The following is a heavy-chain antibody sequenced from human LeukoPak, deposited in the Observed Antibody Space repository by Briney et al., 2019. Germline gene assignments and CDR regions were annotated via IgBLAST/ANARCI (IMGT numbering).Heavy chain of an antibody. Sequence: PGGSLRLSCAASGFTFSSYWMSWVRQAPGKGLEWVANIKQDGSEKYYVDSVKGRFTISRDNAKNSLYLQMNSLRAEDTAVYYCARDSMYYGSGSYYSTDPYYFDYWGQGTLVTVSS. V-gene: IGHV3-7*01. D-gene: IGHD3-10*01. CDR2: IKQDGSEK. J-gene: IGHJ4*02. CDR1: GFTFSSYW. CDR3: ARDSMYYGSGSYYSTDPYYFDY.